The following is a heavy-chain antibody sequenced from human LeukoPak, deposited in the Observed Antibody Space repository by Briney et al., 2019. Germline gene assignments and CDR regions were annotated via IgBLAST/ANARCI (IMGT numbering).Heavy chain of an antibody. Sequence: SETLSLTCTVSGYSISSGYYWGWIRQPPGKGLEWIGSIYHSGSTYYNPSLKSRVTISVDTSKNRFSLKLSSVTAADTAVYYCARVPYYYMDVWGKGTTVTVSS. CDR2: IYHSGST. CDR1: GYSISSGYY. J-gene: IGHJ6*03. V-gene: IGHV4-38-2*02. CDR3: ARVPYYYMDV.